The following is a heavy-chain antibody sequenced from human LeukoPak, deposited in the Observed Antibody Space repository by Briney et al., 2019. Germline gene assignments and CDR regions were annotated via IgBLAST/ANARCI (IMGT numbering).Heavy chain of an antibody. D-gene: IGHD3-10*01. J-gene: IGHJ5*02. CDR2: IYTSGST. CDR1: GGSIGSYY. CDR3: ARDHELLWFGESYNWFDP. V-gene: IGHV4-4*07. Sequence: SETLSLTCTVSGGSIGSYYWSWIRQPAGKGLEWIGRIYTSGSTNYNPSLKSRVTMSVDTSKNQFSLKLSSVTAADTAVYYCARDHELLWFGESYNWFDPWGQGTLVTVSS.